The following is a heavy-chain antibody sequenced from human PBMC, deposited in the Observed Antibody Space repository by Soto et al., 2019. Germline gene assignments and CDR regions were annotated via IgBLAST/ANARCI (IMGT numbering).Heavy chain of an antibody. CDR3: ARDRSRGAYGAMGYYGMDV. CDR1: GFTVSSNY. J-gene: IGHJ6*02. V-gene: IGHV3-53*01. D-gene: IGHD4-17*01. CDR2: IYSGGST. Sequence: EVQLVESGGGLIQPGGSLRLSCAASGFTVSSNYMSWVRQAPGKGLEWDSVIYSGGSTYYADSVKGRFTISRDNSKNTLYRQMNSLRAEDTAVYYCARDRSRGAYGAMGYYGMDVWGQGTTVTVSS.